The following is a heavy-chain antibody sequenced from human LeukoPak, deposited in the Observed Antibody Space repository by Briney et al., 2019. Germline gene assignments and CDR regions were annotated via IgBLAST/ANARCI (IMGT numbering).Heavy chain of an antibody. Sequence: GGSLRLSCTVSGFTFSIFEMNWVRQAPGQGLEWVAYITNSGSTIDYADSVKGRFTISRDNAKNSLYLQMDSLRAEDTAVYYCARHRTSRSDGDCFDYWGQGTLVTVSS. V-gene: IGHV3-48*03. D-gene: IGHD2-21*01. CDR2: ITNSGSTI. J-gene: IGHJ4*02. CDR3: ARHRTSRSDGDCFDY. CDR1: GFTFSIFE.